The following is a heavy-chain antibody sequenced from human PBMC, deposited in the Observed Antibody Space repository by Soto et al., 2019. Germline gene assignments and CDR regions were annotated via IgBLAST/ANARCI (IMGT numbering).Heavy chain of an antibody. CDR2: INSDGSST. CDR3: ARGQLAQYYYYGMDV. V-gene: IGHV3-74*01. J-gene: IGHJ6*02. CDR1: GFTFSGYW. Sequence: PGGSLRLACAGSGFTFSGYWMHWVRQAPGKGLVWVSRINSDGSSTSYADSVKGRFTISRDNAKNTLYLQMNSLRAEDTAVYYCARGQLAQYYYYGMDVWGQGTTVTVSS. D-gene: IGHD6-6*01.